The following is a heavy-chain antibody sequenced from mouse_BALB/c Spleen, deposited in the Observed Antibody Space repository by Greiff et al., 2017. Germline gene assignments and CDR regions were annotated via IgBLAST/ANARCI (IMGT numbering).Heavy chain of an antibody. J-gene: IGHJ4*01. CDR3: AREGWDYDYAMDY. V-gene: IGHV5-17*02. CDR1: GFTFSSFG. D-gene: IGHD2-4*01. Sequence: EVKLMESGGGLVQPGGSRKLSCAASGFTFSSFGMHWVRQAPEKGLEWVAYISSGSSTIYYADTVKGRFTISRDNPKNTLFLQMTSLRSEDTAMYYCAREGWDYDYAMDYWGQGTSVTVSS. CDR2: ISSGSSTI.